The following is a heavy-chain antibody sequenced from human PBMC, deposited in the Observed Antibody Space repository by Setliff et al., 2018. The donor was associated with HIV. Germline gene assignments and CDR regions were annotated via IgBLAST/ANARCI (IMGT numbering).Heavy chain of an antibody. CDR1: GDSISDYY. V-gene: IGHV4-59*01. Sequence: SETLSLTCTVSGDSISDYYWTWIRQPPGKGLEWIGYIYYSGSTNYNPSLKSRVTISVDTSKNQFSLKLTSLTAADTAVYYCARARRDSYDRGRRNHYYIDVWGKGTTVTVSS. D-gene: IGHD3-22*01. J-gene: IGHJ6*03. CDR2: IYYSGST. CDR3: ARARRDSYDRGRRNHYYIDV.